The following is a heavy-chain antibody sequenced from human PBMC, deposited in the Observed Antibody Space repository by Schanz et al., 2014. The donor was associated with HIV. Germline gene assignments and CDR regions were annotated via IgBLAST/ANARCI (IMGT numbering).Heavy chain of an antibody. V-gene: IGHV3-33*01. CDR2: MWYDESHK. CDR1: GFTFSSSG. CDR3: ARGGIWEWDQPDFDY. Sequence: QVQLVESGGGVVQPGRSLRLSCTASGFTFSSSGMHWVRQAPGKGREWVAAMWYDESHKGYADSVKGRFTISRDNSKNTLYLQMNSLRAEDTAVYYCARGGIWEWDQPDFDYWGQGTLVTVSS. D-gene: IGHD2-15*01. J-gene: IGHJ4*02.